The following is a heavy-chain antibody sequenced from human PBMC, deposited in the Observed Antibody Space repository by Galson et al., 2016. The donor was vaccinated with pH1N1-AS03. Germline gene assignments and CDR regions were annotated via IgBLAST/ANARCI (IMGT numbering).Heavy chain of an antibody. Sequence: SLRLSCAVSGFRFDDYAMHWVRQAPGKGLEWVSGISWNSNKIDYADSVKGRFTISRDSAKNSLNLQMNSLRAEDTALYYCIKGGAASVDFFDIWGQGTMVTVSS. CDR2: ISWNSNKI. J-gene: IGHJ3*02. CDR1: GFRFDDYA. D-gene: IGHD3/OR15-3a*01. V-gene: IGHV3-9*01. CDR3: IKGGAASVDFFDI.